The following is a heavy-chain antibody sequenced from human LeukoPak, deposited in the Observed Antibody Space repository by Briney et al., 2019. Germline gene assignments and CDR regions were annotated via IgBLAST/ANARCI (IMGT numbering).Heavy chain of an antibody. V-gene: IGHV4-59*01. Sequence: SETLSLTCTASGGSISSYYWSWIWQPPGRGLEWIGYIYYSGSTNYNPSLKSRVTISVDTSKNQFSLKLSSVTAADTAVYYCARGPYSSGWFSGWFDPWGQGTLVTVSS. CDR1: GGSISSYY. CDR2: IYYSGST. CDR3: ARGPYSSGWFSGWFDP. D-gene: IGHD6-19*01. J-gene: IGHJ5*02.